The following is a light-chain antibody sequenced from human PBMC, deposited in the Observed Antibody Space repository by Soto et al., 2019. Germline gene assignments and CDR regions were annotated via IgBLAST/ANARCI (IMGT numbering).Light chain of an antibody. Sequence: QSALTQPASVSGSPGQSITISCTGTSSDVGSYNLVSCYQQQPGKAPKLMIYDGSKRPSGVSNRFSGSKSVNTASLTISGLQAEDEAYYYCCSNAGSSTHVVFGGGTKLTVL. CDR1: SSDVGSYNL. CDR3: CSNAGSSTHVV. J-gene: IGLJ2*01. V-gene: IGLV2-23*01. CDR2: DGS.